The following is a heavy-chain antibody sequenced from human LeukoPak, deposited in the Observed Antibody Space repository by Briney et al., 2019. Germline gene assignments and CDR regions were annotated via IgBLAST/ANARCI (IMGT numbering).Heavy chain of an antibody. CDR3: AKDGYCSGGSCYGDNWFDP. J-gene: IGHJ5*02. CDR1: GFTFSSYG. Sequence: GRSLRLSCAASGFTFSSYGMHWVRQAPGKGLEWVAVIWYDGSNKYYADSVKGRFTISRDNSKNTLYLQMNSLRAEDTAVYYCAKDGYCSGGSCYGDNWFDPWGQGTLVTVSS. CDR2: IWYDGSNK. V-gene: IGHV3-33*06. D-gene: IGHD2-15*01.